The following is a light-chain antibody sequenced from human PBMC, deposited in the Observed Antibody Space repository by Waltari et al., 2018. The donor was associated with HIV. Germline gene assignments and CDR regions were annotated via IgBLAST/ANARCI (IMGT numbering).Light chain of an antibody. V-gene: IGLV1-47*01. J-gene: IGLJ2*01. CDR1: SSNIGSNS. CDR3: ATWDDSLNGVL. Sequence: SVLTQPPSASGTPGQKVTISCSGSSSNIGSNSVFWYQQLPGAAPKLLIYRDTQRPSGVPALFSGSKSGTSASLAISGLRSEDEAVYSCATWDDSLNGVLFGGGTNLNVL. CDR2: RDT.